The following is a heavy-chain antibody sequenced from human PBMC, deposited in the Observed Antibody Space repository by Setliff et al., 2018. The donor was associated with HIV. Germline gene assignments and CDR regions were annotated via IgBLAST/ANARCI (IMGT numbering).Heavy chain of an antibody. V-gene: IGHV3-30*02. CDR1: GFTFSSYG. J-gene: IGHJ4*02. CDR3: AKDRHYYDSSGYSPLDY. D-gene: IGHD3-22*01. CDR2: IRYDGSNK. Sequence: PGGSLRLSCAASGFTFSSYGMHWVRQAPGKGLEWVAFIRYDGSNKYYADSVKGRFTISRDNSKNTLYLQMNSLRAEDTAVYYCAKDRHYYDSSGYSPLDYWGQGTLVTVSS.